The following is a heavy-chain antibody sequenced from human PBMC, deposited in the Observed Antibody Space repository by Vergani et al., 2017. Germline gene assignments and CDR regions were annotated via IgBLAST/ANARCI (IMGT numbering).Heavy chain of an antibody. CDR2: INHSGST. V-gene: IGHV4-34*01. Sequence: QVQLQQWGAGLLKPSETLSLTCAVYGGSFSGYYWSWIRQPPGKGLEWIGEINHSGSTNYNPSLKSRVTISVDKSKNQFSLKLSSVTAADTAVYYCARDRRGFPTWIDPWGQGTLVTVSS. J-gene: IGHJ5*02. CDR1: GGSFSGYY. D-gene: IGHD6-25*01. CDR3: ARDRRGFPTWIDP.